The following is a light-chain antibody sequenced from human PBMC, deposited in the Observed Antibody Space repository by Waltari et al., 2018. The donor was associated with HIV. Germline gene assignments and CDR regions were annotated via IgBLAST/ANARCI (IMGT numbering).Light chain of an antibody. CDR2: DND. V-gene: IGLV1-51*01. J-gene: IGLJ3*02. CDR1: NSNIGNKY. Sequence: QSVFTQPPSVSAAPGQKVTISCSGSNSNIGNKYVYWYQQFQEPAPKLLLYDNDKRPSWIPVRVSGSKSGTSATLGITGLQTGDEADYYCGTWDRSLSAMVFGGGTKLTVL. CDR3: GTWDRSLSAMV.